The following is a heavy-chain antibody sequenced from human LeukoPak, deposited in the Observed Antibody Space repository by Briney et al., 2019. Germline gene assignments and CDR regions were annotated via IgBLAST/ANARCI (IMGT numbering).Heavy chain of an antibody. CDR3: ARGEYCSGGSCFQLASTPRSY. CDR2: ISYDGSNK. J-gene: IGHJ4*02. CDR1: GFTFSSYA. V-gene: IGHV3-30-3*01. D-gene: IGHD2-15*01. Sequence: GGSLRLSCAASGFTFSSYAMQWVRQAPGKGLEWVAVISYDGSNKYYADSVKGRFTISRDNSKNTLYLQMNSLRAEDTAVYYCARGEYCSGGSCFQLASTPRSYWGQGTLVTVSS.